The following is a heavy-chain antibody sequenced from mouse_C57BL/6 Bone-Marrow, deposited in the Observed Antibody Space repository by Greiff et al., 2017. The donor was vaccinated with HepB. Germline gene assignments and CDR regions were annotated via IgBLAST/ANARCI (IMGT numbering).Heavy chain of an antibody. D-gene: IGHD2-4*01. CDR3: ARVGSYDYDGDY. J-gene: IGHJ2*01. Sequence: DVKLVESGGGLVKPGGSLKLSCAASGFTFSGYAMSWVRQTPEKRLEWVATISDGGSYTYYPDNVKGRFTISRDNAKNNLYLQMSHLKSEDTAMYYCARVGSYDYDGDYWGQGTTLTVSS. V-gene: IGHV5-4*03. CDR1: GFTFSGYA. CDR2: ISDGGSYT.